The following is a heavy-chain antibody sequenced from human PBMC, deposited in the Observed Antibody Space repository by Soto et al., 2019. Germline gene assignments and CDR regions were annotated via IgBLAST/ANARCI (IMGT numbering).Heavy chain of an antibody. J-gene: IGHJ5*02. D-gene: IGHD3-10*01. Sequence: PGGSLRLSCVASGFSFKDVWMNWVRQAPGKGLEWIGRIKSKADGGSTDYAAPVKGRFSISRDDSKNTLFLQMNSLKIEDTAVYYCTPEEGYGSGTDWFDPWGQGTLVTVSS. V-gene: IGHV3-15*01. CDR1: GFSFKDVW. CDR2: IKSKADGGST. CDR3: TPEEGYGSGTDWFDP.